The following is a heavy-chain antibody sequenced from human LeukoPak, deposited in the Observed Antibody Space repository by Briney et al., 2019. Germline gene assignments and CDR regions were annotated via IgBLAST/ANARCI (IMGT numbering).Heavy chain of an antibody. Sequence: PGGSLRLSCSASGFSFSSCAMHWVRQAPGKGLEYVSAMTSNGGDTYYADSVQGRFTISRDNAKNSLYLQMNSLTAEDTAVYYCARKMKTGDRVGTFDIWRQGTMVTVSS. V-gene: IGHV3-64*04. CDR2: MTSNGGDT. CDR1: GFSFSSCA. CDR3: ARKMKTGDRVGTFDI. J-gene: IGHJ3*02. D-gene: IGHD1-1*01.